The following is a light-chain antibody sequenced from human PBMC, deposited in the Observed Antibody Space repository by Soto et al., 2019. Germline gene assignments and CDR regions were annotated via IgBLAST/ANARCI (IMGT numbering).Light chain of an antibody. J-gene: IGKJ1*01. Sequence: DIQMTESPSSLSASVGDRVTITCRASQGISNYLAWYHQKPARVPKLLIYAVSTLQSGVPSRFSGRGSGTDFTLTISRQQPEDVATYYRQKYDRAPQTFGQGTQVEIK. CDR3: QKYDRAPQT. V-gene: IGKV1-27*01. CDR2: AVS. CDR1: QGISNY.